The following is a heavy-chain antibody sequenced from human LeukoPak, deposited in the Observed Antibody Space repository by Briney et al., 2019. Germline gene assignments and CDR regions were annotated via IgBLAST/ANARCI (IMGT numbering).Heavy chain of an antibody. Sequence: AGGSLRLSCAASGFTFSSSAMTWVRQAPGKGLEWIGRIKSKTDGGTTNYAAPAEGRFTISRDDSENTLYLQMNSLKTEDTAVYYCATEWERGSFYFDYWGQGTLVTVSS. D-gene: IGHD1-1*01. CDR1: GFTFSSSA. J-gene: IGHJ4*02. CDR2: IKSKTDGGTT. V-gene: IGHV3-15*01. CDR3: ATEWERGSFYFDY.